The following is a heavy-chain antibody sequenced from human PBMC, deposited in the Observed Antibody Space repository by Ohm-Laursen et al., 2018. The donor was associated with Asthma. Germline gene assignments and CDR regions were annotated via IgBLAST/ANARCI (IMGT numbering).Heavy chain of an antibody. V-gene: IGHV3-21*01. J-gene: IGHJ5*02. CDR2: ISSGSSYI. Sequence: SLRLSCSASGFTFESYWMNWVRQVPGKGLEWVSSISSGSSYINYADSVKGRFTISRDNAKNSLYLQMNSLRAEDTAVYYCARERGITIFGVVRSWWFDPWGQGTLVTVSS. D-gene: IGHD3-3*01. CDR1: GFTFESYW. CDR3: ARERGITIFGVVRSWWFDP.